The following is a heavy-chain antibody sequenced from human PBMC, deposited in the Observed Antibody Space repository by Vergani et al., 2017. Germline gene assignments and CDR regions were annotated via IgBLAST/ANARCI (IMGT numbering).Heavy chain of an antibody. J-gene: IGHJ4*02. CDR1: GYTFTGYY. CDR3: ARDHYYGSGSLGYFDY. CDR2: INPNSGGT. D-gene: IGHD3-10*01. Sequence: QVQLVQSGAEVKKPGASVKVSCKASGYTFTGYYMHWVRQAPGQGLERMGWINPNSGGTNYAQKFQGRVTMTRDTSISTAYMELSRLRSDDTAVYYCARDHYYGSGSLGYFDYWGQGTLVTVSS. V-gene: IGHV1-2*02.